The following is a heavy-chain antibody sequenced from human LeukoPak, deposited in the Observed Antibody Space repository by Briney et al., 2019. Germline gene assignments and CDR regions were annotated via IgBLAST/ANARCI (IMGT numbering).Heavy chain of an antibody. J-gene: IGHJ4*01. CDR3: ARDTVPPRNATEQKTGTYY. V-gene: IGHV4-39*02. CDR1: GGSITTTNYY. Sequence: SETLSLTCTVSGGSITTTNYYWAWIRQPPGEGLQWIGSVYYRGNTYSNPSLESRITMSVDTSKNQFSLRLTSVTAADTALYYCARDTVPPRNATEQKTGTYYWGLGTLVTVSS. CDR2: VYYRGNT. D-gene: IGHD7-27*01.